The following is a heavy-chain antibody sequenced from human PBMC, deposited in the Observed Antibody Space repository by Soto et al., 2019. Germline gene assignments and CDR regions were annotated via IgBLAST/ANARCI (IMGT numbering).Heavy chain of an antibody. CDR3: ARDSSYGRGGYCDH. V-gene: IGHV3-33*01. CDR1: GFTFNKYG. J-gene: IGHJ4*02. Sequence: QVQLVESGGAVGQPGGSLRLSCAASGFTFNKYGIHWVRQAPGKGLEWGAMIYYDGSYEYYSDSVKGRVTISRDNSKNTVDLLMNSLTVEDTGVYYCARDSSYGRGGYCDHWGRGDRVIVSS. D-gene: IGHD2-15*01. CDR2: IYYDGSYE.